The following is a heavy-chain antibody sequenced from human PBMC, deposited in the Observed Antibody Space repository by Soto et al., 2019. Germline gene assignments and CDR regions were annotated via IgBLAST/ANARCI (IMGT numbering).Heavy chain of an antibody. J-gene: IGHJ5*02. Sequence: QVQLQESGPGLVEPSQTLSLTCTVSGASIASGDYYWSWISQHPVKGLEWIGNIYYNGNTKYNPSLKTPLIISLDMSKNQFSLKLSSATAADTAVYYCARDGGCGVGGSCYVFDPWGQGTLVTVSS. CDR3: ARDGGCGVGGSCYVFDP. D-gene: IGHD2-15*01. CDR1: GASIASGDYY. CDR2: IYYNGNT. V-gene: IGHV4-31*01.